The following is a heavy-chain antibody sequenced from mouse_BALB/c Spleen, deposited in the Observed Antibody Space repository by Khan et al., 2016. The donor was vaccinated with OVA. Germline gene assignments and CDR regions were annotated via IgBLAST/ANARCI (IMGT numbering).Heavy chain of an antibody. CDR3: TRRNWDVAWFAY. V-gene: IGHV1-5*01. CDR2: IYPGNTDT. Sequence: EVQLQQSGTVLARPGASVKMSCKASGYTFTSYWMHWVKQRPGQGLEWIGDIYPGNTDTNYNQKFKGKAKLTAVTSTSTAYMELSSLINEDSAVYYCTRRNWDVAWFAYWGQGTLVTVSA. D-gene: IGHD4-1*01. J-gene: IGHJ3*01. CDR1: GYTFTSYW.